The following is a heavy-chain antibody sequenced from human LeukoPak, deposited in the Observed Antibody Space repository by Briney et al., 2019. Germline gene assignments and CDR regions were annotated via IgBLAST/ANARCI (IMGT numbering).Heavy chain of an antibody. Sequence: PGASVKLSCKASGYTFTSYYMHWVRQAPGQGLEWMGWINPNSGGTNYAQKFQGRVTMTRDTSISTAYMELSRLRSDDTAVYYCARIPSYGSGSYYSDYWGQGTLVTVSS. CDR1: GYTFTSYY. CDR2: INPNSGGT. V-gene: IGHV1-2*02. J-gene: IGHJ4*02. D-gene: IGHD3-10*01. CDR3: ARIPSYGSGSYYSDY.